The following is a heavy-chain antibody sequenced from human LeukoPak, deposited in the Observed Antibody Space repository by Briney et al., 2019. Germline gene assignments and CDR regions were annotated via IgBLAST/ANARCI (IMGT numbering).Heavy chain of an antibody. CDR1: GFTFNNYW. CDR2: IYPGDSHT. D-gene: IGHD4-17*01. V-gene: IGHV5-51*01. J-gene: IGHJ1*01. CDR3: ASGYGDYISEYFKF. Sequence: GESLKISCKGSGFTFNNYWIGWVRQMPGKGLEWMGIIYPGDSHTRYSPSFQGQVTISADKSINTAYLQWGGLRASDTAMYFCASGYGDYISEYFKFWGQGTLVTVSS.